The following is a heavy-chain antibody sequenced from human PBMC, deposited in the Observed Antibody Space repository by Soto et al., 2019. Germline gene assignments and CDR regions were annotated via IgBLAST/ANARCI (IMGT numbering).Heavy chain of an antibody. CDR2: IFYLGSS. D-gene: IGHD4-4*01. Sequence: SETLSLTCTVSGDSIISSDFYWGWVRQPPGKGLEWIGSIFYLGSSYYNPSLKSRVTMSVDTSKNQFSLRLRSVTAADTAVYYCARVGNYPNNWFDPWGQGTLVTVSS. CDR3: ARVGNYPNNWFDP. V-gene: IGHV4-39*07. CDR1: GDSIISSDFY. J-gene: IGHJ5*02.